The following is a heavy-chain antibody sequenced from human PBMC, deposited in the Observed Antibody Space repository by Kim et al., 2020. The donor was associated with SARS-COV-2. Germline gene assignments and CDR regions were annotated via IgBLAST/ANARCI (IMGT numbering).Heavy chain of an antibody. J-gene: IGHJ6*03. CDR1: GFTFNNFG. CDR3: ARSGGVSDFRSSYY. D-gene: IGHD3-3*01. CDR2: ISYEGSKT. V-gene: IGHV3-30*03. Sequence: GGSLRLSCAGSGFTFNNFGMHWVRQTPGKGLEWLSSISYEGSKTYYEDSLKGRFTISRDSSKSTLYLQMNSLRDEDTALYFCARSGGVSDFRSSYY.